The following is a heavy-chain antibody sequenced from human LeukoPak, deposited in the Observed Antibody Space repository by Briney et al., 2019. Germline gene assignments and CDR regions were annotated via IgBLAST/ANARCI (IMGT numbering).Heavy chain of an antibody. J-gene: IGHJ4*02. CDR2: IYYSGST. V-gene: IGHV4-31*03. Sequence: SETLSLTCTVSGGSISSGGYYWSWIRQHPGKGLEWIGYIYYSGSTYYNPSLKSRVTISVDTSKNQFSLKLSSVTAADTAVYYCARGGGYLAYYFDYWDQGTLVTVSS. CDR1: GGSISSGGYY. D-gene: IGHD2-21*01. CDR3: ARGGGYLAYYFDY.